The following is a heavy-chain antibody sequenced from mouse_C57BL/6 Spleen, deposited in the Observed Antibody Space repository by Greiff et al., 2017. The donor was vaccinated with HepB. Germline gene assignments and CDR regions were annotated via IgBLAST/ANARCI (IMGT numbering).Heavy chain of an antibody. D-gene: IGHD2-5*01. CDR3: TTSSYDSNSFAY. CDR1: GFNIKDYY. Sequence: EVKLMESGAELVRPGASVKLSCTASGFNIKDYYMHWVKQRPEQGLEWIGRIDPEDGDTEYAPKFQGKATMTADTSSNTAYLQLSSLTSEDTAVYYCTTSSYDSNSFAYWGQGTLVTVSA. V-gene: IGHV14-1*01. J-gene: IGHJ3*01. CDR2: IDPEDGDT.